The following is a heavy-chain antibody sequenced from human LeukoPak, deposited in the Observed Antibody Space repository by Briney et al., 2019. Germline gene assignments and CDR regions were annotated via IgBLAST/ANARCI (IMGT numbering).Heavy chain of an antibody. Sequence: GGSLRLSCAASGFTFSSYAMSWVRQAPGKGLEWVSAISGSGGSTYYADSVKGRFTISRDNSKNTLYLKMNSLRAQDQAVYYCAKDMSFDWPPYYFAYWGQGTLVTVSS. CDR3: AKDMSFDWPPYYFAY. CDR2: ISGSGGST. CDR1: GFTFSSYA. D-gene: IGHD3-9*01. V-gene: IGHV3-23*01. J-gene: IGHJ4*02.